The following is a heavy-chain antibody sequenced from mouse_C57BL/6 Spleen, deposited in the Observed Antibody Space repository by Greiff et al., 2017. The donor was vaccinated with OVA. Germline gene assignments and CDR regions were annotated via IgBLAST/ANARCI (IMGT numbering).Heavy chain of an antibody. CDR3: ARRTTVVGNYYAMDY. D-gene: IGHD1-1*01. Sequence: VQLQQSGPELVKPGASVKIPCKASGYTFTDYNMDWVKQSHGKSLEWIGDINPNNGGTIYNQKFKGKATLTVDKSSSTAYMELRSLTSEDTAVYYCARRTTVVGNYYAMDYWGQGTSVTVSS. CDR2: INPNNGGT. V-gene: IGHV1-18*01. J-gene: IGHJ4*01. CDR1: GYTFTDYN.